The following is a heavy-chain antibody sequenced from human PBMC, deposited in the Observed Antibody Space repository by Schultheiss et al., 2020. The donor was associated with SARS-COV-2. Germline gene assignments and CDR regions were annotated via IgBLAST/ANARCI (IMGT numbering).Heavy chain of an antibody. J-gene: IGHJ3*02. CDR3: AKDESSSITIFGVVTAGAFDI. CDR1: GFTFDDYA. V-gene: IGHV3-9*01. D-gene: IGHD3-3*01. Sequence: GGSLRLSCAASGFTFDDYAMHWVRQAPGKGLEWVSGISWNSGSIGYADSVKGRFTISRDNAKNSLYLQMNSLRAEDTALYYCAKDESSSITIFGVVTAGAFDIWGQGTMVTVSS. CDR2: ISWNSGSI.